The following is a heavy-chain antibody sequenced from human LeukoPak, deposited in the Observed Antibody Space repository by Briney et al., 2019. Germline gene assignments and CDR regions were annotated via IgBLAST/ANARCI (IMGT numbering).Heavy chain of an antibody. V-gene: IGHV4-39*01. CDR2: IYYSGST. Sequence: PSETLSLTCTVSGGSISSSSHYWGWIRQPPGKGLEWIGSIYYSGSTYYNPSLKGRVTISGDTSKNQFSLKLSSVTAADTAVYYCARGHRYYYDSSGYYYWGQGTLVTVSS. J-gene: IGHJ4*02. CDR3: ARGHRYYYDSSGYYY. D-gene: IGHD3-22*01. CDR1: GGSISSSSHY.